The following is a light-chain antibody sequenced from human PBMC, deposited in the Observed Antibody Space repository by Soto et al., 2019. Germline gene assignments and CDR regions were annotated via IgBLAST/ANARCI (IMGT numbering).Light chain of an antibody. V-gene: IGLV2-11*01. Sequence: QSALTQPRSVSGSPGQSVTISCTGTSSDVGAFTYVSWYQQHPGKAPKLMIYDVTKRPSGVPDRFSGSKSGNTASLTISGLQTGDEADYYCCSYAGSYTFVVFRGGTKLTVL. CDR1: SSDVGAFTY. CDR2: DVT. CDR3: CSYAGSYTFVV. J-gene: IGLJ2*01.